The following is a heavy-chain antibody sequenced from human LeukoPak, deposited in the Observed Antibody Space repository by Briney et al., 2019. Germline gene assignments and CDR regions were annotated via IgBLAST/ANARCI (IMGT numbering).Heavy chain of an antibody. J-gene: IGHJ4*02. CDR2: IIPIFGTA. V-gene: IGHV1-69*06. Sequence: SVKVSCKASGGTFSSYAISWARQAPGQGLEWMGGIIPIFGTANYAQKFQGRVTITADKSTSTAYMELSSLRSEDTAVYYCARDRVYLSGSYNGGFDYWGQGTLVTVSS. CDR3: ARDRVYLSGSYNGGFDY. CDR1: GGTFSSYA. D-gene: IGHD1-26*01.